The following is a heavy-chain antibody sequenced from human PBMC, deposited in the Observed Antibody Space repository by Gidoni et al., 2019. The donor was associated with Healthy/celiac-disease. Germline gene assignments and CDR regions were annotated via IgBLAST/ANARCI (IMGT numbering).Heavy chain of an antibody. J-gene: IGHJ5*02. V-gene: IGHV1-2*02. CDR2: IKPNSGGT. D-gene: IGHD2-15*01. CDR3: ARDRAGYGSGGSCYPGWFDP. Sequence: QVQLVQSGAEVKKPGASVKFSCTASGSTFTGYYMHWVRQAPGPGLEWMGWIKPNSGGTSYAQKCQGRVTRTRDTTISTAYMELRRLRSDDTAVYDCARDRAGYGSGGSCYPGWFDPWGQGTLVTVSS. CDR1: GSTFTGYY.